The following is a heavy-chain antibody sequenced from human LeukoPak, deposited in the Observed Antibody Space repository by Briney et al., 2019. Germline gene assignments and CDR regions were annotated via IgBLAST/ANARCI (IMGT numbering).Heavy chain of an antibody. D-gene: IGHD3-22*01. CDR2: VSYTGSA. Sequence: SETLSLTCTVSGGSISSNYWSWIRQAPGKGLEWIGYVSYTGSANYNPSLRSRVTMSVDSSKNQFSLKLTSVTAADTAMYFCARHGTITIIVFSYFDSWGQGALVTVSS. CDR1: GGSISSNY. V-gene: IGHV4-59*08. J-gene: IGHJ4*02. CDR3: ARHGTITIIVFSYFDS.